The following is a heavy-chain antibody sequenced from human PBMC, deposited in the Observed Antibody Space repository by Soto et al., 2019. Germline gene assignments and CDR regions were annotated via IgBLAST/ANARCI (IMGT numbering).Heavy chain of an antibody. CDR3: ARHGSY. CDR1: GVSIIDTSYY. Sequence: QLQLQESGPGLVKPSETLSLTCNVSGVSIIDTSYYWGWIRQPPWKGLEWIGTIYFSGTTFYNPSLKSRLTISVDTSKNQFSLRLRSVTAADTAVYYCARHGSYWGQGTLVAVSS. J-gene: IGHJ4*02. V-gene: IGHV4-39*01. CDR2: IYFSGTT.